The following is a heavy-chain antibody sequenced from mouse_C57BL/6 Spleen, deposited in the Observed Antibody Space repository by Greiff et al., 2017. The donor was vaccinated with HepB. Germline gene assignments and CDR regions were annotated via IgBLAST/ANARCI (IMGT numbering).Heavy chain of an antibody. CDR3: ARDRAYYDHDRDAMDY. J-gene: IGHJ4*01. D-gene: IGHD2-4*01. CDR2: ISDGGSYT. CDR1: GFTFSSYA. V-gene: IGHV5-4*01. Sequence: EVKLVESGGGLVKPGGSLKLSCAASGFTFSSYAMSWVRQTPEKRLEWVATISDGGSYTYYPDNVKGRFTISRDNAKNNLYLQMSHLKSEDTAMYYCARDRAYYDHDRDAMDYWGQGTSVTVSS.